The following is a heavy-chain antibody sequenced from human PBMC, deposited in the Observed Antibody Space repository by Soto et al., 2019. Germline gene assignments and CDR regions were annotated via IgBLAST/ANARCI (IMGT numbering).Heavy chain of an antibody. CDR1: GYSFTSYW. D-gene: IGHD3-22*01. CDR2: IYPGDSDT. J-gene: IGHJ4*02. V-gene: IGHV5-51*01. CDR3: ASGSYTSYYYDSSGYSRYFDY. Sequence: GESLKISCKGSGYSFTSYWIGWVRQMPGKGLEWMGIIYPGDSDTRYSPSFQGQVTISADKSISTAYLQWSSLKASDTAMYYCASGSYTSYYYDSSGYSRYFDYWGQGTLVTVSS.